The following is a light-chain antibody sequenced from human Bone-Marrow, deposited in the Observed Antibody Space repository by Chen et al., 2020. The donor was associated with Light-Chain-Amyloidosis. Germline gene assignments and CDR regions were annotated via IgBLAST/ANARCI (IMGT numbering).Light chain of an antibody. V-gene: IGLV3-21*02. J-gene: IGLJ3*02. Sequence: SDDLTQPPAVSVSPGQTATIACGGNNIGSTSVHWYQQTPGQAPLLVVYDDSDRPSGIPERLSGSNSGNTATLTISRVEAGDEADYYCQVWDRSSDRPVFGGGTKLTVL. CDR2: DDS. CDR3: QVWDRSSDRPV. CDR1: NIGSTS.